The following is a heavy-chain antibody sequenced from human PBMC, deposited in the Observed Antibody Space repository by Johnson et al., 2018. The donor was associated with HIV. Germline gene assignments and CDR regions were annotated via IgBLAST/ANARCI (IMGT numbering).Heavy chain of an antibody. CDR3: ARARMTTVTNDAFDI. CDR2: ISYDGSNK. Sequence: QVQLLESGGGVVQPGRSLRLSCAASGFTFSSYAMHWVRQAPGKGLEWVAVISYDGSNKYYADSVKGRFTISRDNSKNTLYLQMNSLRAEDTAVYYCARARMTTVTNDAFDIWGQGTMVTVSS. J-gene: IGHJ3*02. D-gene: IGHD4-17*01. V-gene: IGHV3-30-3*01. CDR1: GFTFSSYA.